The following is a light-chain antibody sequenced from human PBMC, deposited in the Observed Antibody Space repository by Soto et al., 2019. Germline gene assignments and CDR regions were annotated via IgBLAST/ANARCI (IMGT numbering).Light chain of an antibody. J-gene: IGKJ1*01. Sequence: EIVMTQSPATLSVSPGERATLSCRASQSVSSSLAWYQQKPGQPPRLLIYGASTRATGIPARVSGSGSGTEFTLTISSLQSEDFAVYYCQQYNNWARTFGQGTK. CDR3: QQYNNWART. CDR2: GAS. V-gene: IGKV3-15*01. CDR1: QSVSSS.